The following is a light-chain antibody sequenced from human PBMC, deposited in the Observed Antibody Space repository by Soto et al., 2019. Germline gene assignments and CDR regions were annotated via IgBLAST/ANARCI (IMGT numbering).Light chain of an antibody. V-gene: IGKV4-1*01. CDR1: QSLLDTSKNKTY. CDR2: WST. CDR3: QQYYDPPPT. J-gene: IGKJ2*01. Sequence: DIVMTQSPDSLAVSLVERATIHCKSSQSLLDTSKNKTYLTWYQHKPGQSPKLLFFWSTTLESGVPDRFSGSGYGTDFTLTISSLHAEDVAVFYCQQYYDPPPTFGQGTKLEIK.